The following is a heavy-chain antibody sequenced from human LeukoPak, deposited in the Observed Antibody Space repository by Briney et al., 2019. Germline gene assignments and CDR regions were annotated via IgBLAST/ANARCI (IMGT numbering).Heavy chain of an antibody. V-gene: IGHV4-59*12. CDR3: ARGKNTYYCYMDV. CDR2: IYYSGST. J-gene: IGHJ6*03. CDR1: GGSIRSYY. Sequence: PSQTLSLTCTVSGGSIRSYYWSWIRQPPGKGLEWIAYIYYSGSTNYNPSLKSRVTISVDTSKNQFSLKLSSVTTADTAVYYCARGKNTYYCYMDVWGKGTTVTVSS.